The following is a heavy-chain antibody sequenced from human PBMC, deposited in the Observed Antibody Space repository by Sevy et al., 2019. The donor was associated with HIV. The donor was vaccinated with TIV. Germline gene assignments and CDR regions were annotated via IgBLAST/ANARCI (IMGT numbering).Heavy chain of an antibody. V-gene: IGHV4-59*01. CDR2: IYYSGST. Sequence: SETLSLTCTVSGGSISSYYWSWIRQPPGKGLEWIGYIYYSGSTNYNHSLKSRVTISVDTSKNQFSLKLSSVTAADTAVYYCAREIVVVPAAMGALHYYYYMDVWGKGTTVTVSS. CDR1: GGSISSYY. CDR3: AREIVVVPAAMGALHYYYYMDV. D-gene: IGHD2-2*01. J-gene: IGHJ6*03.